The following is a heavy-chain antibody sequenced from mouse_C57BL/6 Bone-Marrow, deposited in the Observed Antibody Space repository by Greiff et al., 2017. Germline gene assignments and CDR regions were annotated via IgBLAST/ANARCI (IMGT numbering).Heavy chain of an antibody. Sequence: LVESGAELARPGASVKLSCKASGYTFTSYGISWVKQRTGQGLEWIGEIYPRSGNTYYNEKFKGKATLTADKSSSTAYMELRSLTSEDSAVYFCARDGYYLAWFAYWGQGTLVTVSA. CDR2: IYPRSGNT. CDR1: GYTFTSYG. V-gene: IGHV1-81*01. J-gene: IGHJ3*01. D-gene: IGHD2-3*01. CDR3: ARDGYYLAWFAY.